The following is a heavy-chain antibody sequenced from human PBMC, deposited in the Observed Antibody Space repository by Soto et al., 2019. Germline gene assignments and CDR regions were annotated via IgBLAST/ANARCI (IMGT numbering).Heavy chain of an antibody. D-gene: IGHD3-10*01. CDR1: GFTFTTNW. Sequence: EVQVVESGGGLAQPGGSLRLSCITSGFTFTTNWISGFRKPPGRGRKWVANIRQDGGAQYYVDSVKGRFTISRDNAKNSVYLQMDSLRAEDTAVYFCVRGGHGSGSYLGSDWGQGTLVTVSS. CDR2: IRQDGGAQ. CDR3: VRGGHGSGSYLGSD. V-gene: IGHV3-7*03. J-gene: IGHJ4*02.